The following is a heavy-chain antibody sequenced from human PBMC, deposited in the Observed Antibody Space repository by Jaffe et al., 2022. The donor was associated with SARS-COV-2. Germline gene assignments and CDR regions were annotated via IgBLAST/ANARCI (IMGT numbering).Heavy chain of an antibody. J-gene: IGHJ4*02. D-gene: IGHD1-26*01. CDR3: AKDGWGDSGNYAGSFLDY. CDR1: GFTFSSYV. V-gene: IGHV3-23*01. CDR2: ISTSGGNT. Sequence: EVQLLESGGGLVQPGGSLRLSCAASGFTFSSYVMTWVRQAPGKGLEWVSAISTSGGNTWYVDSVKGRFTISRDNSERTLYLHINSLRAEDTAVYYCAKDGWGDSGNYAGSFLDYWGQGTLVTVSS.